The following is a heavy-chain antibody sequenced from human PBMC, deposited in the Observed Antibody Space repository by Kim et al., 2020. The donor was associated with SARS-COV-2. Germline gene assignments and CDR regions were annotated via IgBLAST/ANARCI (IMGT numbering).Heavy chain of an antibody. CDR2: ISGSGGST. CDR3: AIVSWPITFGSVIVIGTFDY. Sequence: GGSLRLSCAASGFTFSSYSMSWVRQAPGKGLEWVSPISGSGGSTNYADSVKGRFTISRDNSKNTLYLQMNSLRAEDTAVYYCAIVSWPITFGSVIVIGTFDYWGQGTLVTVSS. D-gene: IGHD3-16*02. V-gene: IGHV3-23*01. CDR1: GFTFSSYS. J-gene: IGHJ4*02.